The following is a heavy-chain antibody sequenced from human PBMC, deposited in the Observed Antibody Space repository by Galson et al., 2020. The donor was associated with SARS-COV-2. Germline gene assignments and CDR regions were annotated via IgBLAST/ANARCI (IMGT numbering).Heavy chain of an antibody. V-gene: IGHV4-39*07. Sequence: SETLSLTCTVSGGSISGTTDYWGWIRQPPGRGLEWIGFIHHTGTTSYDPSLKSRVTLSVDTSKDQFSLDLTSVTAADTAFYYCARAVYFYASGSDGLGVWGQGTTVTVSS. CDR2: IHHTGTT. CDR3: ARAVYFYASGSDGLGV. D-gene: IGHD3-10*01. CDR1: GGSISGTTDY. J-gene: IGHJ6*02.